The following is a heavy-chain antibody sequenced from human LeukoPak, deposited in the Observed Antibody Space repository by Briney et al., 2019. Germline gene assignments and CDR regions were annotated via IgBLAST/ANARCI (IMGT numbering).Heavy chain of an antibody. CDR3: ARAQNWFDP. V-gene: IGHV4-59*12. CDR2: IYYSGST. CDR1: GGSISSYY. Sequence: SETLSLTCTVSGGSISSYYWSWIRQPPGKGLEWIGYIYYSGSTNYNPSLKSRVTISVDTSKNQFSLKLSSVTAADTAVYYCARAQNWFDPWGQGTLVTVSS. J-gene: IGHJ5*02.